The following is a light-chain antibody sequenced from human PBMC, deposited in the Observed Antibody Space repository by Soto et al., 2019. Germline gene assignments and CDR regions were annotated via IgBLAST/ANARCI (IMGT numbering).Light chain of an antibody. Sequence: EIVLTQSPGTLSLSPGERATLSCRASQSVSSTYIAWYQQKPGQAPRLLIYDASTRATGIPDRFSGSGSGTDFTLTISRLEPEDFAVYYCQQYGSSPQTFGQGTKVDIK. J-gene: IGKJ1*01. V-gene: IGKV3-20*01. CDR1: QSVSSTY. CDR2: DAS. CDR3: QQYGSSPQT.